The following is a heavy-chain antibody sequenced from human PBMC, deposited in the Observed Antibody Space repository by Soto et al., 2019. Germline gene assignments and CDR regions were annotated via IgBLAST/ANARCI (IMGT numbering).Heavy chain of an antibody. CDR3: ANGRFLEWLLPDNWFDP. Sequence: EVQLLESGGGLVQPGGSLRLSCAASGFTFSDYAMNWVRHATGKGLEWVSTISGSGGSTYYADSVKGRFTISRDNSKNTLHLQLNSLRAEDTDVYYCANGRFLEWLLPDNWFDPWGQGTLVTVSS. CDR1: GFTFSDYA. D-gene: IGHD3-3*01. CDR2: ISGSGGST. J-gene: IGHJ5*02. V-gene: IGHV3-23*01.